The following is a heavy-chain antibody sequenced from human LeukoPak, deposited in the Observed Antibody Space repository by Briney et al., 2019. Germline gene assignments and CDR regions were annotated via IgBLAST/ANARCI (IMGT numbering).Heavy chain of an antibody. D-gene: IGHD3-22*01. J-gene: IGHJ6*03. Sequence: PSETLSLTCTVSGGSISSYYWSWIRQPPGKGLEWIGYIYYSGSTNYNPSLKSRVTISVDTSKNQFSLKLSSVTAADTAVYYCARGSRPYDSSGYYYYYYYMDVWGKGTTVTVSS. V-gene: IGHV4-59*01. CDR2: IYYSGST. CDR1: GGSISSYY. CDR3: ARGSRPYDSSGYYYYYYYMDV.